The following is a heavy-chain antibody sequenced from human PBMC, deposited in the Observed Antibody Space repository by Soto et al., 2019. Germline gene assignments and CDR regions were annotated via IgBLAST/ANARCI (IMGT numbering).Heavy chain of an antibody. CDR1: GFTFSSYG. D-gene: IGHD2-15*01. CDR3: AKDLLPVVVAAPFDY. CDR2: ISYDGSNK. Sequence: GGSLRLSCAASGFTFSSYGMHWVRQAPGKGLEWVAIISYDGSNKYYADSVKGRFTISRDNSKNTLYLQMNSLRAEDTAVYYCAKDLLPVVVAAPFDYWGQGTLVTVSS. J-gene: IGHJ4*02. V-gene: IGHV3-30*18.